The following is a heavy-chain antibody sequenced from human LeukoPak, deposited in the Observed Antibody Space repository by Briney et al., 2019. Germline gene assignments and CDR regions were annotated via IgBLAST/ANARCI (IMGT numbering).Heavy chain of an antibody. D-gene: IGHD3-10*01. V-gene: IGHV1-8*01. CDR2: MNANSGNT. J-gene: IGHJ4*02. CDR1: GYTFTSYD. Sequence: ASVKVSCKASGYTFTSYDINWVRQATGQGLEWMGWMNANSGNTGYAQKFQGRVTMTRNTSISTAYMELSSLRSEDTAVYYCARMVRGVWGFDYWGQGTLVTVSS. CDR3: ARMVRGVWGFDY.